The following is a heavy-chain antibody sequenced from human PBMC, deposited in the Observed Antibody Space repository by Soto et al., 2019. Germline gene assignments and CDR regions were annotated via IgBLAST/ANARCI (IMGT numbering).Heavy chain of an antibody. V-gene: IGHV4-59*01. Sequence: PSETLSLTCTVSGDSISSYFLTWIRQPPGKALEWIGYMFHSGRTNYNPSLTSRVTMSADTSNNQFSLTLTSVTAADTAVYYCAKAVKYYDSTGYDAFAVWGQGIMVTV. CDR2: MFHSGRT. CDR3: AKAVKYYDSTGYDAFAV. D-gene: IGHD3-22*01. J-gene: IGHJ3*01. CDR1: GDSISSYF.